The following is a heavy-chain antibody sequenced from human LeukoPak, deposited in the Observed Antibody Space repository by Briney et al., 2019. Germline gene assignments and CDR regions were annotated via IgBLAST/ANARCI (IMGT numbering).Heavy chain of an antibody. V-gene: IGHV3-9*01. CDR2: ISWNSGSI. CDR1: GFTFDDYA. CDR3: ARENDCSSASCYAGLDP. Sequence: GGSLRLSCAASGFTFDDYAMHWVRQAPGKGLEWVSGISWNSGSIGYADSVKGRFTISRDNAKNSLYLQMNSLRAEDTALYHCARENDCSSASCYAGLDPWGQGTLVTVSS. J-gene: IGHJ5*02. D-gene: IGHD2-2*01.